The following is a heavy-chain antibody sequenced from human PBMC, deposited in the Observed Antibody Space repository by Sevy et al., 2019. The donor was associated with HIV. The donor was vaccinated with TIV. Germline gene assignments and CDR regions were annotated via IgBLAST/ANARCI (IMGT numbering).Heavy chain of an antibody. Sequence: GGSLRLSCAASGFTFSSYSMNWVRQAPGKGLEWVSSISSSSSYIYYADSVKGRFTISRDNAKNSLNLQMNSLRAEDTAVYYCARDLPGIEARRDNYFDYWGQETLVTVSS. CDR1: GFTFSSYS. CDR3: ARDLPGIEARRDNYFDY. D-gene: IGHD6-6*01. J-gene: IGHJ4*02. CDR2: ISSSSSYI. V-gene: IGHV3-21*01.